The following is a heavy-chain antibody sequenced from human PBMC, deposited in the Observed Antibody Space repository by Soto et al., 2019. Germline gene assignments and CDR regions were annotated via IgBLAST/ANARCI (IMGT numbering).Heavy chain of an antibody. CDR3: AGSYGPADS. J-gene: IGHJ5*01. D-gene: IGHD3-16*01. V-gene: IGHV3-21*01. CDR2: ISSGGDNV. Sequence: EVHLVESGGGLVKPGRSLRLSCAASDFIFSNYHMNWIRQAPGKGLEWVSSISSGGDNVYYTASVKGRFTISRDNAKNSLLLQMNSLRAEDTAVYYCAGSYGPADSWGQGTLVTVSS. CDR1: DFIFSNYH.